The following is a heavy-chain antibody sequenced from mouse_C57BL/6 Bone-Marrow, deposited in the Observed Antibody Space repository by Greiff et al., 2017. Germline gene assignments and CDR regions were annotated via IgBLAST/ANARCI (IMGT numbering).Heavy chain of an antibody. CDR2: IDPSDSYT. CDR1: GYTFTSYW. J-gene: IGHJ1*03. D-gene: IGHD1-1*01. V-gene: IGHV1-59*01. Sequence: QVQLQQPGAELVRPGTSVKLSCKASGYTFTSYWMHWVKQRPGQGLEWIGVIDPSDSYTNYNQKFKGKATLPVDTSSSTAYMQLSSLTSEDSAVYYCAREADYEGNGGWYFDVWGTGTTVTVSS. CDR3: AREADYEGNGGWYFDV.